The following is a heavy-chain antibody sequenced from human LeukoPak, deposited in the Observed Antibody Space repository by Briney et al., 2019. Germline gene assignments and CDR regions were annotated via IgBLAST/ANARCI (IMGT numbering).Heavy chain of an antibody. V-gene: IGHV4-34*01. Sequence: KPSETLALTCAVYGGSFSGYYWSWIRQPPGKGLEWIGEINHSGSTNYNPSLKSRVTMSVDTSKNQFSLKLSSVTAADTAVYYCARGRGLLWFGELTGGDAFDIWGQGTMVTVSS. CDR2: INHSGST. CDR3: ARGRGLLWFGELTGGDAFDI. CDR1: GGSFSGYY. D-gene: IGHD3-10*01. J-gene: IGHJ3*02.